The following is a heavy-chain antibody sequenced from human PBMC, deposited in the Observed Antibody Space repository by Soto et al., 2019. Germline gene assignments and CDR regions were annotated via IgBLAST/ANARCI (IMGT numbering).Heavy chain of an antibody. CDR1: GYSISSSNW. V-gene: IGHV4-28*01. Sequence: ETLSLTCAVSGYSISSSNWWGWIRQPPGKGLEWIGYIYYSGTTYYNPSLKSRVTMSVDTSKNQFSLKLTSVTAVDTAVYYCARREIEGPIDCWGQGTLVTVSS. D-gene: IGHD1-26*01. CDR2: IYYSGTT. CDR3: ARREIEGPIDC. J-gene: IGHJ4*02.